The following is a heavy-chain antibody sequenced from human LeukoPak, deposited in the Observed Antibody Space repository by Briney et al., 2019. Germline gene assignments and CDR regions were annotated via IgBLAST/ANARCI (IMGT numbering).Heavy chain of an antibody. CDR1: GFTFSSYS. CDR3: ARALVRGGYFDY. D-gene: IGHD3-10*01. V-gene: IGHV3-21*01. J-gene: IGHJ4*02. CDR2: ISSSSSYI. Sequence: PGGSLRLSCAASGFTFSSYSMNWVRQAPGKGLEWVSSISSSSSYIYYADSVKGRFTISRDNAKNSLYLQMNSLSAEDTAVYYCARALVRGGYFDYWGQGTLVTVSS.